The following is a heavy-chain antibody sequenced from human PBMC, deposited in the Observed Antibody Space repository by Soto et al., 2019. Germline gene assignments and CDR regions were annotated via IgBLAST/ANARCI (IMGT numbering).Heavy chain of an antibody. J-gene: IGHJ4*02. Sequence: EVQLLESGGGLVQPGGSLRLSCAASGFTFSSYDMSWVRQAPGKGLEWVSAISGSGGSTYYADSVKGRFTISRDNSKNTLYLQMNSLRAEDTAVYYCAAPGIAVAGTFFSPFDYWGQGTLVTVSS. CDR2: ISGSGGST. CDR1: GFTFSSYD. CDR3: AAPGIAVAGTFFSPFDY. V-gene: IGHV3-23*01. D-gene: IGHD6-19*01.